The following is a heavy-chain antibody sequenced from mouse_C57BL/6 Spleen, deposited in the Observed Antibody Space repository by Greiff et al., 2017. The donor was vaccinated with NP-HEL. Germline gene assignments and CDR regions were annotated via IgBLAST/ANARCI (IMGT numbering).Heavy chain of an antibody. D-gene: IGHD1-1*01. V-gene: IGHV3-6*01. Sequence: EVQLQESGPGLVKPSQSLSLTCSVTGYSITSGYYWNWIRQFPGNKLEWMGYISYDGSNNYNPSLKNRISITRDTSKNQFCLKLDSVTTEDTATDYCARDGYGRSFDYWGQGTTLTVSS. J-gene: IGHJ2*01. CDR2: ISYDGSN. CDR1: GYSITSGYY. CDR3: ARDGYGRSFDY.